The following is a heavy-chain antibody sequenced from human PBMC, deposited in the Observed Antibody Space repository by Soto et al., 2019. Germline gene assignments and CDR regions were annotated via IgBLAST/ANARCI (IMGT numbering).Heavy chain of an antibody. CDR1: GYTFTRDQ. D-gene: IGHD3-10*01. CDR2: IEPSGGKT. J-gene: IGHJ5*02. V-gene: IGHV1-46*01. Sequence: ASVKVSCKASGYTFTRDQIHWVRQAPGQGLEWMGMIEPSGGKTNYAQKFQGRVTLTSDTSTSTVYMALSSLRSDDTAIYFCGRVMRSLLSITALDTWGQGTLVTVSS. CDR3: GRVMRSLLSITALDT.